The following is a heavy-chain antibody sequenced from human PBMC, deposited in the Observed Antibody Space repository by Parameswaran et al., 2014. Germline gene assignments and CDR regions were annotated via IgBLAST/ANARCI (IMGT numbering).Heavy chain of an antibody. J-gene: IGHJ4*02. Sequence: RQAPGKGLEWVALIWYDGTNKYYVDSVKGRFTISRDNSKNTLYLQMNSLTDEDTAVYYCASSGGYYAGYWGQGTLVTVS. CDR2: IWYDGTNK. CDR3: ASSGGYYAGY. V-gene: IGHV3-33*01. D-gene: IGHD3-22*01.